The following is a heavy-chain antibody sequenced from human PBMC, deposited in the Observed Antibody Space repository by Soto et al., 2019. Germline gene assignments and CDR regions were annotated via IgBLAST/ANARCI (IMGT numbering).Heavy chain of an antibody. CDR1: GFTFSSYA. V-gene: IGHV3-23*01. CDR3: ARSGSYSWLPY. J-gene: IGHJ4*02. Sequence: GGSLRLSCAASGFTFSSYAMSWVRQAPGKELEWVSAISGSGGSTYYADSVKGRFTISRDNSKNTLYLQMNSLRAEDTAVYYCARSGSYSWLPYWGQGTLVTVSS. CDR2: ISGSGGST. D-gene: IGHD1-26*01.